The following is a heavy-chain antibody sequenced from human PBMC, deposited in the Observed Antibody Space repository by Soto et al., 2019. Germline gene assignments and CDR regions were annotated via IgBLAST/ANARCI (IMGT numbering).Heavy chain of an antibody. Sequence: GGSPRLSCAASGFTFSSYAMSWVRQAPGKGLEWVTAISGSGGRTYYADSVNGRFTISRDTPKNTLYLKINSQRAEDTTVYYCTRDLYAFGYCSSTSCSSAVDPWGEGALVTITS. CDR2: ISGSGGRT. CDR3: TRDLYAFGYCSSTSCSSAVDP. D-gene: IGHD2-2*03. J-gene: IGHJ5*02. CDR1: GFTFSSYA. V-gene: IGHV3-23*01.